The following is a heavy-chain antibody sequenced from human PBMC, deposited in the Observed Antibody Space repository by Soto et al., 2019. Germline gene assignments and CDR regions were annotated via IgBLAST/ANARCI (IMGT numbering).Heavy chain of an antibody. CDR3: AVPGAGDFDY. J-gene: IGHJ4*02. CDR2: VYHSGST. V-gene: IGHV4-4*02. Sequence: SETLSLTCAVYGGSISSNKWWSWVRQPPGKGLEWIGEVYHSGSTNCNPSLKSRVTISIDKSKNQFSLRLTSMTAADTAVYYCAVPGAGDFDYWSQGTLVTVSS. D-gene: IGHD6-13*01. CDR1: GGSISSNKW.